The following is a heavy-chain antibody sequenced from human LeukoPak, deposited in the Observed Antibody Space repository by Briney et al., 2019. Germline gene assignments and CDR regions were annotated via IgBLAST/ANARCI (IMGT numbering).Heavy chain of an antibody. D-gene: IGHD3-3*01. CDR2: INPSGGST. J-gene: IGHJ4*02. Sequence: GASVKVSCKASGYTFTSYYMHWVRQAPGQGLEWMGIINPSGGSTSYAQKFQGRVTMTRDTSTSTVYMGLSSLRSEDTAVYYCARAIFGITATGRAYYFDYWGQGTLVTVSS. CDR3: ARAIFGITATGRAYYFDY. V-gene: IGHV1-46*01. CDR1: GYTFTSYY.